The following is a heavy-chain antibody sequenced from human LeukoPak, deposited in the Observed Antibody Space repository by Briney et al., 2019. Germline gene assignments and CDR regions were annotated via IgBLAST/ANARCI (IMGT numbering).Heavy chain of an antibody. Sequence: SETLSLTCAVSGGSISSSNWWSWVRQPPGKGLEWIGEIYYSGSTNYNPSLKSRVTISVDKSKNQFSLKLSSVTAADTAVYYCARGGYDSSGYYSPYYFDSWGQGTLVTVSS. CDR1: GGSISSSNW. CDR2: IYYSGST. D-gene: IGHD3-22*01. CDR3: ARGGYDSSGYYSPYYFDS. V-gene: IGHV4-4*02. J-gene: IGHJ4*02.